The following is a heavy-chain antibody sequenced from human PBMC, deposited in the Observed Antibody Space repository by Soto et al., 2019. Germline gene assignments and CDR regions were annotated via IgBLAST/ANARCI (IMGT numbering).Heavy chain of an antibody. V-gene: IGHV4-61*08. J-gene: IGHJ6*02. CDR1: GGSVSSGDYF. Sequence: PSETLSLTCTVSGGSVSSGDYFWSWLRQSPGKRLEWIAYIYYSGSTNYNPSLKSRATISVDTSKSQVSLTLTSMTAADAALYYCARSPNYYYYGFDFWGQGTAVTVSS. CDR2: IYYSGST. D-gene: IGHD3-10*01. CDR3: ARSPNYYYYGFDF.